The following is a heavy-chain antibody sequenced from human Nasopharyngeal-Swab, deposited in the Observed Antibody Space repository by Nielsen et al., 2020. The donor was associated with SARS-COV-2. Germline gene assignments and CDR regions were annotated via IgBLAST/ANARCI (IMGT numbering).Heavy chain of an antibody. CDR1: GGSISSSSYY. D-gene: IGHD5-18*01. V-gene: IGHV4-39*01. J-gene: IGHJ4*02. CDR3: TRGGYSYGFDY. Sequence: SETLSLTCTVSGGSISSSSYYWGWIRQPPGKGLEWIGSIYYSGSTYYNPSLKSRVTISVDTSKNQFSLKLSSVTAADTAVYYCTRGGYSYGFDYWGQGTLVTVSS. CDR2: IYYSGST.